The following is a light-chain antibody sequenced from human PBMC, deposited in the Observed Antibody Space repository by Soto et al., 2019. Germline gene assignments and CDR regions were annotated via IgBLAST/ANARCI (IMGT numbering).Light chain of an antibody. CDR2: EVS. V-gene: IGLV2-8*01. Sequence: QSALTQPPSASGSPGQSGTISCTGTSSDDGGYNYVSWYQQHPGKAPKRMIYEVSKRPSGVPDRFSGSKSGNTASLTVSGLQAEDEADYYCSSYAGSILYVFGTGTKLTVL. CDR1: SSDDGGYNY. J-gene: IGLJ1*01. CDR3: SSYAGSILYV.